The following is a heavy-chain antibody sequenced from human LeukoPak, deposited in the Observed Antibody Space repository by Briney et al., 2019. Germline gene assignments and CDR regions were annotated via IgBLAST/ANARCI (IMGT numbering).Heavy chain of an antibody. J-gene: IGHJ5*02. CDR1: GGSFSGYY. CDR3: ARGVRKSVVVVAAISWFDP. D-gene: IGHD2-15*01. Sequence: SETLSLTCAVYGGSFSGYYWSWIRQPPGKGLEWIGEINHSGSTNYNPSLKSRVTISVDTSKNQFSLKLSSVTAADTAVYYCARGVRKSVVVVAAISWFDPWGQGTLVTVSS. CDR2: INHSGST. V-gene: IGHV4-34*01.